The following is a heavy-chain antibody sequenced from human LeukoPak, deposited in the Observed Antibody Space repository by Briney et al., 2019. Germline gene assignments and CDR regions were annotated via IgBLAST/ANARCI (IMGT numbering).Heavy chain of an antibody. V-gene: IGHV3-33*01. D-gene: IGHD3-16*01. J-gene: IGHJ4*02. CDR3: VGDTPPGGDYYLDY. Sequence: GGSLRLSCAASGFSFSTYGMHWVRQAPGKGLEWVALIWNAGTNTYYADPVKGRFTISRDNSKNTLYLQMNSLRAEDTAVYYCVGDTPPGGDYYLDYWGQGTLVIVSS. CDR1: GFSFSTYG. CDR2: IWNAGTNT.